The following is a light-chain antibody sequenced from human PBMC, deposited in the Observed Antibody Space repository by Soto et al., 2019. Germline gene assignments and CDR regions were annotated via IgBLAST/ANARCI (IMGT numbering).Light chain of an antibody. CDR1: QNINAW. CDR3: QQYHRYST. CDR2: DVS. J-gene: IGKJ1*01. Sequence: DIQMTQAPSTLSASVGDRVTITCRASQNINAWLAWYQQKPGKAPKLLIYDVSTLDSGVPSRFSGSASGTEFTLTISNLESDDFATYYCQQYHRYSTFGQGTRVDIK. V-gene: IGKV1-5*01.